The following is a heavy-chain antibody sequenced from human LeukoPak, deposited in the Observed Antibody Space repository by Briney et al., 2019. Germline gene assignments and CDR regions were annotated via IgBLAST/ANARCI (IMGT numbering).Heavy chain of an antibody. CDR3: ARDFNGDYDDAFDI. V-gene: IGHV3-21*01. CDR1: GFTFSSYS. D-gene: IGHD4-17*01. J-gene: IGHJ3*02. CDR2: ISSSSSYI. Sequence: GGSLRLSCAASGFTFSSYSMNWVRQAPGKGLEWVSSISSSSSYIYYADSVRGRFTISRDNAKNSLYLQMNSLRAEDTAVYYCARDFNGDYDDAFDIWGQGTMVTVSS.